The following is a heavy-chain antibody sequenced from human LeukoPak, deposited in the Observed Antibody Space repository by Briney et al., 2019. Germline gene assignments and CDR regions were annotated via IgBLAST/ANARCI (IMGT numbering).Heavy chain of an antibody. CDR1: GFTFSNAW. J-gene: IGHJ4*02. V-gene: IGHV3-15*01. CDR3: TTDLGDYFDY. D-gene: IGHD4-17*01. Sequence: GGSLRLSCAASGFTFSNAWMSWVRQAPGNGLEWFGRIKSKTDGGTTDYAAPVKGRFTISIDDSKNTLYMQMNSLKTEDPAVYYCTTDLGDYFDYWGQGTLVTVSS. CDR2: IKSKTDGGTT.